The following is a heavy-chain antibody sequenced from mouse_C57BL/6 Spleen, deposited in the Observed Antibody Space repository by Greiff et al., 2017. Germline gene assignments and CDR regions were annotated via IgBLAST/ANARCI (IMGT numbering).Heavy chain of an antibody. CDR2: IYPGSGNT. D-gene: IGHD1-1*01. J-gene: IGHJ3*01. CDR1: GYTFTDYY. V-gene: IGHV1-76*01. Sequence: QVQLQQSGAELVRPGASVKLSCKASGYTFTDYYINWVKQRPGQGLEWIARIYPGSGNTYYNEKFKGKATLTAEKSSSTAYMQLSSLTSEDSAVYFCARDYYGSSSGWFAYWGQGTLVTVSA. CDR3: ARDYYGSSSGWFAY.